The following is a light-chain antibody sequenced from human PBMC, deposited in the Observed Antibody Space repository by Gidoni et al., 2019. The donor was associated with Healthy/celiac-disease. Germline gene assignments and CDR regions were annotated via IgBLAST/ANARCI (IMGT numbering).Light chain of an antibody. V-gene: IGKV3-15*01. CDR3: QQYNNWPLYT. J-gene: IGKJ2*01. CDR1: QSVSSN. CDR2: GAS. Sequence: ELVMPQSPATLSVSPGERATLSCRASQSVSSNLAWYQQKPGQAPRLLSYGASTRATGIPARFSGSGSGTEFTLTISSLQSEDFAVYYCQQYNNWPLYTFGQGTKLEIK.